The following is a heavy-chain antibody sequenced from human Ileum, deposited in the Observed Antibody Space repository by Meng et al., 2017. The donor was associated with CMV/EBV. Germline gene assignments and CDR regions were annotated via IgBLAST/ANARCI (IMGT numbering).Heavy chain of an antibody. CDR2: MNPSGVT. Sequence: VQIQQWGAGLLRPSGTLSLHCAVYGGSVSGHYWSWIRQTPGKGLELIGEMNPSGVTIYNPSLKGRVTISVDTSKNQFSLKLTSVTAADTALYYCARELGYCSGGNCYGGTFDYWGQGTLVTVSS. CDR1: GGSVSGHY. CDR3: ARELGYCSGGNCYGGTFDY. D-gene: IGHD2-15*01. V-gene: IGHV4-34*02. J-gene: IGHJ4*02.